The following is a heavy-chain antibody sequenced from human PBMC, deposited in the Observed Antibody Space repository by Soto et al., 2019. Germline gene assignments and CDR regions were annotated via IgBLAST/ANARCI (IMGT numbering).Heavy chain of an antibody. CDR1: GFTFSSYA. Sequence: PGGSLRLACAASGFTFSSYAMSWVRQAPGKGLEWVSIISASGSSTYYADSGKGRFTISRDNSKSTLYLQISSLRAEDTAVYYCANGDGYNSGGLGYWGQGTLVTVSS. V-gene: IGHV3-23*01. CDR3: ANGDGYNSGGLGY. CDR2: ISASGSST. J-gene: IGHJ4*02. D-gene: IGHD5-12*01.